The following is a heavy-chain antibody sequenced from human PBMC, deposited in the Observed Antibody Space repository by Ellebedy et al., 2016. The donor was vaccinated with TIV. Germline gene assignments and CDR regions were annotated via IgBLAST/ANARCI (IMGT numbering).Heavy chain of an antibody. CDR1: GGTFSSYP. J-gene: IGHJ6*02. D-gene: IGHD3-22*01. V-gene: IGHV1-69*13. Sequence: SVKVSCXASGGTFSSYPISWVRQAPGQGLEWMGGIIPIFGTANYAQKFQGRVTITADESTSTAYMELSSLRSEDTAVYYCARLNPYDSSGYYHNYGMDVWGQGTTVTVSS. CDR3: ARLNPYDSSGYYHNYGMDV. CDR2: IIPIFGTA.